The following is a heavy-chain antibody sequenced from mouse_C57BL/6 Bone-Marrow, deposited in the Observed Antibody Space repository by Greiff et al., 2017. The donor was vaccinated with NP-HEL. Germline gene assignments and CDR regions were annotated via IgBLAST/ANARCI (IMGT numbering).Heavy chain of an antibody. CDR1: GYTFTSYW. CDR3: ARYTTVVAYYFDY. J-gene: IGHJ2*01. Sequence: QVQLQQPGAELVKPGASVKLSCKASGYTFTSYWMHWVKQRPGRGLEWIGRIDPHSGGTKSTAKFTFTATLTVDKPSSPAYMQLSSLTSEDSAVYYCARYTTVVAYYFDYWGQGTTLTVSS. D-gene: IGHD1-1*01. V-gene: IGHV1-72*01. CDR2: IDPHSGGT.